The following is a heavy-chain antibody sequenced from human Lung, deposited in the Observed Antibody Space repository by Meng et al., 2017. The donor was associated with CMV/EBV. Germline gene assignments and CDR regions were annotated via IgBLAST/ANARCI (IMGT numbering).Heavy chain of an antibody. J-gene: IGHJ2*01. CDR2: ISVKNGEA. CDR1: GYIFTNYD. CDR3: ARYVPNGSFWYFDF. D-gene: IGHD6-13*01. V-gene: IGHV1-18*01. Sequence: QVQVLQSGADAKKPGASMKVSCKASGYIFTNYDISWVRQAPGQGLEWMGWISVKNGEAKYPQNFQGRVTMTTDTTTSTAYMELRSLTSDDTAVYYCARYVPNGSFWYFDFWGRGTLVTVSS.